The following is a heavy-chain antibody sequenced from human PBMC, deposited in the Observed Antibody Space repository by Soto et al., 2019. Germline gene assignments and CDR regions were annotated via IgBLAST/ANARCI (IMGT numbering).Heavy chain of an antibody. D-gene: IGHD5-12*01. CDR3: ARSSPRSGYDPLSRYYYGMDV. CDR1: GGSISSGDYY. V-gene: IGHV4-30-4*01. J-gene: IGHJ6*02. Sequence: QVQLQESGPGLVKPSQTLSLTCTVSGGSISSGDYYWSWIRQPPGKGLEWIGYIYYSGSTYYNPSLKNRVTISVDTSKNQFSLKLSSVTAADTAVYYCARSSPRSGYDPLSRYYYGMDVWGQGTTVTVSS. CDR2: IYYSGST.